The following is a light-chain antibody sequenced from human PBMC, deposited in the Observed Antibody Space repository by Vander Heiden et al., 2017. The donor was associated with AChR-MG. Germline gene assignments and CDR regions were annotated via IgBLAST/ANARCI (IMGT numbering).Light chain of an antibody. CDR3: HQYAGSTET. J-gene: IGKJ1*01. V-gene: IGKV3-20*01. CDR1: QSLSGNY. CDR2: GSS. Sequence: EIVLTQSPGTLSLSPGERATLSCRASQSLSGNYFAWYQQRPGQAPRLLIHGSSTRAAAISDRFSGSGSGTDFTLTISRVEPEDSAVYYCHQYAGSTETFGQGTRVEIK.